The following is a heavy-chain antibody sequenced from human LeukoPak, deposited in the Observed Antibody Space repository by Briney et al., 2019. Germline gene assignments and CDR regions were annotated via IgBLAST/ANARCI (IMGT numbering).Heavy chain of an antibody. V-gene: IGHV6-1*01. CDR3: ARERSSWYHLDY. CDR2: TYYRSQRYY. D-gene: IGHD6-13*01. Sequence: KTSQTLSLTCVISGYSVSSNIATWNWIRQSPSRGLEWLVRTYYRSQRYYDYAVAVRSRITINPDTSKNQFSLQLSSVAPEDTAVYFCARERSSWYHLDYWGQGMLVTVSS. CDR1: GYSVSSNIAT. J-gene: IGHJ4*02.